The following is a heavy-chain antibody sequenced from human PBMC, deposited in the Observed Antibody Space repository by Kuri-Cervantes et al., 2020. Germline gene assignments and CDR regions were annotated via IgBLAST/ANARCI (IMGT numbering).Heavy chain of an antibody. J-gene: IGHJ6*03. CDR2: IYYSGSGTT. V-gene: IGHV4-59*08. Sequence: SQTLSLTCAVYGGSFSGYYWSWIRQPPGKGLEWLGYIYYSGSGTTNYNPSLKSRVTISVDTSKNQFSLKLKSVTAADTAVYYCARTRGYRSYYMDVWGKGTTVTVSS. CDR1: GGSFSGYY. CDR3: ARTRGYRSYYMDV. D-gene: IGHD5-18*01.